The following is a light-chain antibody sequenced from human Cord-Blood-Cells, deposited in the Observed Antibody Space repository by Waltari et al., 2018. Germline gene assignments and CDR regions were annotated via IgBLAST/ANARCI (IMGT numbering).Light chain of an antibody. CDR2: RKN. CDR3: AAWEDNLSGR. CDR1: SSNLGSNY. Sequence: QSVLTRPPSASGTPGQRVTISCSGSSSNLGSNYAYWYQQPPGTAPKLLNYRKNPRPSGVPDRFSASKSGSSASLAISGLRSGDEAAYSCAAWEDNLSGRFGGGPRLTIL. J-gene: IGLJ3*02. V-gene: IGLV1-47*01.